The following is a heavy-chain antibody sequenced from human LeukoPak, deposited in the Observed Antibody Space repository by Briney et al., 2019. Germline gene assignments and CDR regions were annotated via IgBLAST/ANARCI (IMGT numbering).Heavy chain of an antibody. CDR1: GGSISSSSYY. CDR2: IYYSGST. CDR3: ARSYCSGSYENWFDP. Sequence: SETLSLTCTVSGGSISSSSYYWGWIRQPPGKGREWIGSIYYSGSTYYNPSLKSRATISVDTSKNQFPLKVSSVTAADTSVYYCARSYCSGSYENWFDPWGQGTLVTVSS. V-gene: IGHV4-39*01. J-gene: IGHJ5*02. D-gene: IGHD3-10*01.